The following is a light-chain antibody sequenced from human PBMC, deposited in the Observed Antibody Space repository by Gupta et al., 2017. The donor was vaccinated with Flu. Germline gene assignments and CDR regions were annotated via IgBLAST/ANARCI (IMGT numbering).Light chain of an antibody. J-gene: IGLJ7*01. CDR3: QSYASRLKVEG. CDR2: GTS. Sequence: QSVLTQPPSVSVAPGQRVTISCTGSSSNIGAGYDVHWYQQLPGTAHKRRIYGTSNRPSGVPDRFAGSKSGTSDYPAIPVLQAEYGAEYDGQSYASRLKVEGVGGGPQL. CDR1: SSNIGAGYD. V-gene: IGLV1-40*01.